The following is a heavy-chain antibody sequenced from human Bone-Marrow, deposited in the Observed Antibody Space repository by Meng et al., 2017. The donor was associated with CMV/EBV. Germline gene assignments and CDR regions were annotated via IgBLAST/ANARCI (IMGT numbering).Heavy chain of an antibody. CDR1: GFTFSSCA. J-gene: IGHJ4*02. CDR3: PKGEASRRSGFYY. Sequence: GESLKISCAASGFTFSSCAMSWVRQTPGKGLEWISAISGGGGTTYYADSVKGRFTISRDNSKNTVYLQMSSLRVEDTAVYYCPKGEASRRSGFYYWGQGKLVTVSS. D-gene: IGHD1-26*01. V-gene: IGHV3-23*01. CDR2: ISGGGGTT.